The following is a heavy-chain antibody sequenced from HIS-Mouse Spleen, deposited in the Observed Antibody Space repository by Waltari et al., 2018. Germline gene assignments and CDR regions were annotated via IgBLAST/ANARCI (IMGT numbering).Heavy chain of an antibody. CDR2: IYYSGST. J-gene: IGHJ2*01. V-gene: IGHV4-39*07. D-gene: IGHD6-13*01. CDR3: AREIPYSSSWYDWYFDL. CDR1: GGSIRSSSYY. Sequence: QLQLQESGPGLVKPSETLSLPCTVSGGSIRSSSYYWGCMRQPPGKGLEWIGSIYYSGSTYYNPSLKSRVTISVDTSKNQFSLKLSSVTAADTAVYYCAREIPYSSSWYDWYFDLWGRGTLVTVSS.